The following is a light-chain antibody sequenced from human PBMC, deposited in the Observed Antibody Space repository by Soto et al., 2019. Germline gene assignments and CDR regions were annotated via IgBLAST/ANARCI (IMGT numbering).Light chain of an antibody. CDR1: SSDVGGYDY. Sequence: QSALTQPASVSGSPGQSITISCTGTSSDVGGYDYVSWYQHHPGKAPKLMIYDVSNRPSGVSNRFSGSKSGNTASLPISGRQDEDEAGYYCSSYTSSTSLLVFGGGTKLTVL. J-gene: IGLJ2*01. CDR3: SSYTSSTSLLV. CDR2: DVS. V-gene: IGLV2-14*03.